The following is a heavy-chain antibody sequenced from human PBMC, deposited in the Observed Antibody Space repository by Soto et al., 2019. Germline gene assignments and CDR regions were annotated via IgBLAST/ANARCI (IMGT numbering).Heavy chain of an antibody. J-gene: IGHJ5*02. CDR2: IWYDGGNK. D-gene: IGHD1-26*01. CDR3: ARDQSGSYPYNWFDP. V-gene: IGHV3-33*01. CDR1: GFIFSSFA. Sequence: QVQLVESGGGVVQPGRSLRLSCAASGFIFSSFAMHWVRQAPGKGLEWVAVIWYDGGNKYYADSVRGRFTISRDNSKNTLYLQMNSLRAEDTAVYYCARDQSGSYPYNWFDPWGQGTLVTVSS.